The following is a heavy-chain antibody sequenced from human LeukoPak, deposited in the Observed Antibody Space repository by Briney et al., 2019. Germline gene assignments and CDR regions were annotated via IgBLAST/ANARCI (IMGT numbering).Heavy chain of an antibody. CDR1: GFTFSSYA. Sequence: GGSLRLSCAASGFTFSSYAMSWFRQAPGKGLEWVGFIRSKAYGGTTEYAASVKGRFTISRDDSKSIAYLQMNSLKTEDTAVYYCTRVDTMIVVVTPFDYWGQGTLVTVSS. CDR3: TRVDTMIVVVTPFDY. CDR2: IRSKAYGGTT. J-gene: IGHJ4*02. V-gene: IGHV3-49*03. D-gene: IGHD3-22*01.